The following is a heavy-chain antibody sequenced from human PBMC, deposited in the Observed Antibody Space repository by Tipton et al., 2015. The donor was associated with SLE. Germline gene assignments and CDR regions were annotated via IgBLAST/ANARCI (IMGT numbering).Heavy chain of an antibody. V-gene: IGHV4-4*08. CDR3: ARQNWGGATDHDAFDI. CDR1: GGSISSYY. Sequence: PGLVKRSETLSLTCTVSGGSISSYYWSWIRQPPGKGLEWIGYIYTSGSTNYNPSLKSRVTISVDTSKNQFSLKLSSVTAADTAVYYCARQNWGGATDHDAFDIWGQGTMVTVSS. CDR2: IYTSGST. J-gene: IGHJ3*02. D-gene: IGHD1-26*01.